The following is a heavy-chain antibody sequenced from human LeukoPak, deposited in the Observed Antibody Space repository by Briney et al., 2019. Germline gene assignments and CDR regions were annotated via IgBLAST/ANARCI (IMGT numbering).Heavy chain of an antibody. CDR3: ASDRSYAMDV. CDR1: GFTFSSYS. Sequence: PGGSLRLSCAASGFTFSSYSMNWVRQAPGKGLVWVSRIKSDGSSTTYAASVQGRFTISRDNAKNTLYLQMNSLRGEDTAVYYCASDRSYAMDVWGQGTTVTVSS. J-gene: IGHJ6*02. CDR2: IKSDGSST. V-gene: IGHV3-74*01.